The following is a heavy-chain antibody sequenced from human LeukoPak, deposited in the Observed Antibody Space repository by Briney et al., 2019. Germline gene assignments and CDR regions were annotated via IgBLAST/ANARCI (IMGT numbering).Heavy chain of an antibody. V-gene: IGHV3-48*03. J-gene: IGHJ4*02. CDR1: GFTFSSYE. Sequence: GGSLRLSCAASGFTFSSYEMNWVSQAPGKGLEWVSYISSSGSTIYYADSVKGRFTISRDNTKNSLYLQMNSLRAEDTAVYYCARGSSGSYYTLFDYWGQGTLVTVSS. CDR3: ARGSSGSYYTLFDY. D-gene: IGHD3-10*01. CDR2: ISSSGSTI.